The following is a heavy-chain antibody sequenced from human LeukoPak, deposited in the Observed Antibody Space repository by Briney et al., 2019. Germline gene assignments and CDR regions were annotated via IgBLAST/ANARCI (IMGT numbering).Heavy chain of an antibody. V-gene: IGHV3-48*03. CDR3: ARSYDYVWGSYRRPFDY. J-gene: IGHJ4*02. Sequence: PGGSLRLSCAASGFTFSSYEMNWVRQAPGKGLEWVSYISSSGSTIYYADSVKGRFTISRDNAKNSLYLQMNSLRAEDTAVYYCARSYDYVWGSYRRPFDYWGQGTLVTVSS. D-gene: IGHD3-16*02. CDR1: GFTFSSYE. CDR2: ISSSGSTI.